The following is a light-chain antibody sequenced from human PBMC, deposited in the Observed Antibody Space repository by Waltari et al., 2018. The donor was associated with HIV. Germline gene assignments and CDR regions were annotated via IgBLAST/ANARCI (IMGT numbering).Light chain of an antibody. CDR3: QSYDRSLTTWV. V-gene: IGLV1-40*01. CDR1: ISNIGAPSD. J-gene: IGLJ3*02. CDR2: SNN. Sequence: QSVLTQPPSVSGAPGQRLTSSCSGDISNIGAPSDVHWYQQIPGTAPKLLIFSNNRRPAVVPDRFSGSKSGTSASLVIDGLQAEDEGDYYCQSYDRSLTTWVFGGGTKVTVL.